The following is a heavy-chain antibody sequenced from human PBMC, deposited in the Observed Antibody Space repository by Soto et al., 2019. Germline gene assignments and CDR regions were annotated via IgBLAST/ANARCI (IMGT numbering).Heavy chain of an antibody. Sequence: EVQLLESGGALVQSGGSLRLSCAASGFTFSNFAMSWVRQAPGKGLAWVSGISGSGDSKYHADSVKGRFTISRDNSKNPLYMQRNSLRAEDTSVYYCGKGSDYVLKGTPFRNVEYYCYYMDVWGKGTTVTVSS. D-gene: IGHD3-16*01. J-gene: IGHJ6*03. V-gene: IGHV3-23*01. CDR1: GFTFSNFA. CDR3: GKGSDYVLKGTPFRNVEYYCYYMDV. CDR2: ISGSGDSK.